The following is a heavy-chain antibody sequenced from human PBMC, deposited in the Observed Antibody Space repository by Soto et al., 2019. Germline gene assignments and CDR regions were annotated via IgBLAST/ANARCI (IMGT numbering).Heavy chain of an antibody. Sequence: QVQLVQSGAEVKKPGSSVKVSCKASGGTFSSYAISWVRQAPGQGREWMGGIIPIFGTANYAQKFQGRVTMTPDKATSTAYMELSSLRSEDTAVYYCARSRGGYSSGGSCYSDYYYGMDVWGQGPTVTVSS. CDR3: ARSRGGYSSGGSCYSDYYYGMDV. D-gene: IGHD2-15*01. J-gene: IGHJ6*02. V-gene: IGHV1-69*06. CDR1: GGTFSSYA. CDR2: IIPIFGTA.